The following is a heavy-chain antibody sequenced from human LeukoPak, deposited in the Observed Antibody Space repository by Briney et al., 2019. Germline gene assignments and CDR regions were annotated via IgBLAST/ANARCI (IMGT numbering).Heavy chain of an antibody. D-gene: IGHD6-19*01. CDR1: GFTFNSYE. CDR3: ARDRGSDWYDGFDI. V-gene: IGHV3-48*03. J-gene: IGHJ3*02. Sequence: GGSLRLSCAASGFTFNSYEMGWVRQAPGKGLECVSYITSSGSTIYYADSVKGRFTISRDNAKSSLYLQMNSLRAEGTAVYYCARDRGSDWYDGFDIWGQGTMVTVSS. CDR2: ITSSGSTI.